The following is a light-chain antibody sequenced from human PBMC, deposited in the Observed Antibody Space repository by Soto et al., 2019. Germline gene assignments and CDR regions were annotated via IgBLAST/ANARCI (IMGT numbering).Light chain of an antibody. CDR2: GAS. Sequence: EIVMTQSPATLSVSPGERATLSCRASQSVSTNLAWYQQKPGQAPRLLVYGASTRPTGIPARFSGSGPGTEFTLTISSLQSEDCAVYYCKQYNEGPLTFGQGTRREIK. J-gene: IGKJ5*01. V-gene: IGKV3-15*01. CDR1: QSVSTN. CDR3: KQYNEGPLT.